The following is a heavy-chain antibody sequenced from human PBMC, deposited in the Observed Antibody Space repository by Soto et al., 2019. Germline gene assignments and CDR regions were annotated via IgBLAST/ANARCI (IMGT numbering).Heavy chain of an antibody. V-gene: IGHV1-18*01. CDR1: GYTFTNYG. CDR2: ISAYNGNT. D-gene: IGHD3-10*01. Sequence: ASVKVSCKASGYTFTNYGISWVRQAPGQGLEWMGWISAYNGNTKYARKLQGRVTMTTDTSTSTAYMELRSLRSDDTAVYYCARGVGSGSYYNQYNWFDPWGQGTLVTVSS. CDR3: ARGVGSGSYYNQYNWFDP. J-gene: IGHJ5*02.